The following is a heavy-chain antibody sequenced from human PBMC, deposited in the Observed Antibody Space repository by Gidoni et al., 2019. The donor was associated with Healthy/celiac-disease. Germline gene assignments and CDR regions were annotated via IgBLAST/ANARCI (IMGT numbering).Heavy chain of an antibody. CDR3: ARGITIFGAVPY. CDR1: GFTFSSYA. CDR2: ISYDGSNK. V-gene: IGHV3-30-3*01. Sequence: QVQLVESGGGVVQPGRSLRLSCAASGFTFSSYAMHWVRQAPGKGLEWVAVISYDGSNKYYADSVKGRFTISRDNSKNTLYLQMNSLRAEDTAVYYCARGITIFGAVPYWGQGTLVTVSS. J-gene: IGHJ4*02. D-gene: IGHD3-3*01.